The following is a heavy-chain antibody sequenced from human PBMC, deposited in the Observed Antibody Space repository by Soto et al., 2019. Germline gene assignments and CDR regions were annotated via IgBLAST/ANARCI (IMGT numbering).Heavy chain of an antibody. J-gene: IGHJ4*02. Sequence: SETLSLTCIVSGESISSSSYYWGWIRQPPGKGLEWVGSIYYSGRTYYNPSFKSRVTISIDTSKNQFSLKLSSVTATDTAVYYCARQRTTVVTQAYFDHWGQGALVTVSS. D-gene: IGHD2-21*02. CDR2: IYYSGRT. V-gene: IGHV4-39*01. CDR1: GESISSSSYY. CDR3: ARQRTTVVTQAYFDH.